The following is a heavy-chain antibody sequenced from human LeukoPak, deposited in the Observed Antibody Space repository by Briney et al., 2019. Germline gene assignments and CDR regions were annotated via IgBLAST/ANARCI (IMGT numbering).Heavy chain of an antibody. D-gene: IGHD6-13*01. J-gene: IGHJ4*02. Sequence: GASVKVSCKASGYTFTGYYMHWVRQAPGQGLERMGWINPNSGGTNYAQKFQGRVTMTRDTSISTAYMELSRLRSDDTAVYYCARLMGEPGRWGQQLIYYFDYWGQGTLVTVSS. V-gene: IGHV1-2*02. CDR3: ARLMGEPGRWGQQLIYYFDY. CDR1: GYTFTGYY. CDR2: INPNSGGT.